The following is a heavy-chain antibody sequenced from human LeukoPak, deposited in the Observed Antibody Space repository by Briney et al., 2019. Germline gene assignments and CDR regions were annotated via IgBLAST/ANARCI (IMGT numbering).Heavy chain of an antibody. D-gene: IGHD3-9*01. CDR3: ARDGYYDILTGYYLGYYMDV. J-gene: IGHJ6*03. CDR1: GFTFSSYS. Sequence: GGSLRLSCAASGFTFSSYSMNWVRQAPGKGLEWVSSISSSSSYIYYADSVKGRFTISRDNAKNSLYLQMNSLRAEDTAVYYCARDGYYDILTGYYLGYYMDVWGKGTTVTVSS. CDR2: ISSSSSYI. V-gene: IGHV3-21*01.